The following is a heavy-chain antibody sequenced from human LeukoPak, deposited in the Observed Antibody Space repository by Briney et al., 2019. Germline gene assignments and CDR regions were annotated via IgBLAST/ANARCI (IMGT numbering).Heavy chain of an antibody. Sequence: GGSLRLSCAASGFTFSTYGMHWVRQAPGKGLEWVAVISYDGINEYYVDSVKGRFTISRDNSKNTLYLQMNSHRATGKAVYYCATPSATMIVVDIGDYWGQGTLVTVSS. CDR2: ISYDGINE. J-gene: IGHJ4*02. CDR3: ATPSATMIVVDIGDY. V-gene: IGHV3-30*03. CDR1: GFTFSTYG. D-gene: IGHD3-22*01.